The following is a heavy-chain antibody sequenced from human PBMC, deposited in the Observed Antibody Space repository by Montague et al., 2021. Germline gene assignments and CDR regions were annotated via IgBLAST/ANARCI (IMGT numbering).Heavy chain of an antibody. CDR2: MFYGGAT. CDR1: SGSIFHAH. Sequence: SETRSLTCTVSSGSIFHAHWSWVRQPPGKGLEWLGSMFYGGATSNNPSLKSRVTMSIDTSTNQFSLKLSFVTAADTAVYYCAKRDYFVSGTSYKGFDPWGQGILVTVSS. CDR3: AKRDYFVSGTSYKGFDP. J-gene: IGHJ5*02. V-gene: IGHV4-59*08. D-gene: IGHD3-10*01.